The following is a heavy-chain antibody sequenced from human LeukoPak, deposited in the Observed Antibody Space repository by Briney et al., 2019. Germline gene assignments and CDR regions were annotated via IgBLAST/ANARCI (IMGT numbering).Heavy chain of an antibody. CDR3: ARHYDNLTGFFDY. Sequence: SETLSLTCAVYGGSFSGYYWGWIRQPPGKGLEWIGIIYHSGSTYYNPSLKSRVTISVDTSKNQFSLKLSSVTAADTAVYYCARHYDNLTGFFDYWGQGTLVTVSS. J-gene: IGHJ4*02. CDR2: IYHSGST. D-gene: IGHD3-9*01. V-gene: IGHV4-38-2*01. CDR1: GGSFSGYY.